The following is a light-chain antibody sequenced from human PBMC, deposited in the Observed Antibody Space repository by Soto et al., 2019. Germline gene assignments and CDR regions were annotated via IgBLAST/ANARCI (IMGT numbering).Light chain of an antibody. J-gene: IGKJ1*01. CDR1: RSVSNNY. Sequence: EIVLTQSPGTLSLSPGERATLSCRASRSVSNNYLAWYQQKRGQAPRLLIYDTSSRATGIPDRFSGSGSGTEFTLTVSSLQSQDFAVYYCQQYNAWPPTWTFGQGTKVDIK. V-gene: IGKV3-20*01. CDR3: QQYNAWPPTWT. CDR2: DTS.